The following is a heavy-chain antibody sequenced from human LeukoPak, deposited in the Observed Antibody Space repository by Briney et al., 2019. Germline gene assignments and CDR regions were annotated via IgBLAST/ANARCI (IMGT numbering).Heavy chain of an antibody. D-gene: IGHD5-18*01. J-gene: IGHJ4*02. CDR2: IYYRGTT. CDR1: GGSISSSSYY. Sequence: SETLSLTCTVSGGSISSSSYYWGWIRQPPGKGLEWIGSIYYRGTTYYNPSLKSRVTISVDTSKNQFSLKLSSVTAGDTAVYYCARLTGGNTYGHEGTFDYWGQGTLVTVSS. V-gene: IGHV4-39*01. CDR3: ARLTGGNTYGHEGTFDY.